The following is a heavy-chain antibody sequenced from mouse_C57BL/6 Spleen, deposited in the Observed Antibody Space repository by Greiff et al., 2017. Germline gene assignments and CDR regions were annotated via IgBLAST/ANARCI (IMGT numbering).Heavy chain of an antibody. Sequence: VQLKDSVAELVRPGASVKLSCTASGFNIKNTYMHWVKQRPEQGLEWIGRIDPANGNTKYAPKFQGKATITADTSSNTAYLQLSSLTSEDTAIYYCARNYGSSYWYFDVWGTGTTVTVSS. V-gene: IGHV14-3*01. CDR2: IDPANGNT. CDR1: GFNIKNTY. CDR3: ARNYGSSYWYFDV. J-gene: IGHJ1*03. D-gene: IGHD1-1*01.